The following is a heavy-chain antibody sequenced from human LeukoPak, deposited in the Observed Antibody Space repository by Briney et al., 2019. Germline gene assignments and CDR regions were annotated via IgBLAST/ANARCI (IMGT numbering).Heavy chain of an antibody. Sequence: QPGGSLRLSCAASGFSFSSYWMHWVRQAPGKGLVWAARISPDGSSALSADSVRGRFTISRDNADNTLYLQLNSLRAEDTAVYYCARVGFCPRCHFDYWGQGTLVTVSS. J-gene: IGHJ4*02. CDR2: ISPDGSSA. V-gene: IGHV3-74*03. D-gene: IGHD2/OR15-2a*01. CDR1: GFSFSSYW. CDR3: ARVGFCPRCHFDY.